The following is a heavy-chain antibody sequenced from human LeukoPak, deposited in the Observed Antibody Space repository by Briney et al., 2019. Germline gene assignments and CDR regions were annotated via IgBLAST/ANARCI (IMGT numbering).Heavy chain of an antibody. J-gene: IGHJ4*02. CDR1: GGTFSSYT. Sequence: SVKVSCKASGGTFSSYTISWVRQAPGRGLEWMGRIIPILGIANYAQKFQGRVTITADKSTSTAYMELSSLRSEDTAVYYCARESPSSSWTFDYWGQGTLVTVSS. CDR3: ARESPSSSWTFDY. CDR2: IIPILGIA. D-gene: IGHD6-13*01. V-gene: IGHV1-69*04.